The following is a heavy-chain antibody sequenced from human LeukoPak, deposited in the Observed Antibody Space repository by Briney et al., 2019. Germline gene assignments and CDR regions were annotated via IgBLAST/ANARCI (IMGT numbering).Heavy chain of an antibody. Sequence: GRSLRLSCAASRFTFSSYAMHWVRQAPGKGLEWVAVISYDGSNKYYADSVKGRFTISRDNSKNTLYLQMNSLRAEDTAVYYCAKDRGYSVEPNWFDPWGQGTLVTVSS. V-gene: IGHV3-30-3*01. CDR3: AKDRGYSVEPNWFDP. CDR2: ISYDGSNK. CDR1: RFTFSSYA. J-gene: IGHJ5*02. D-gene: IGHD3-10*01.